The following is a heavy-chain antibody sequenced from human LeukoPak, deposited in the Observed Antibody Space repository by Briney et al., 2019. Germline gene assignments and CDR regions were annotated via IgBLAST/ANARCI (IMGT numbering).Heavy chain of an antibody. CDR3: ARGGDCGADCQFLIHGFDI. J-gene: IGHJ3*02. D-gene: IGHD2-21*02. CDR2: INWNGGNI. CDR1: GFTFDDYG. Sequence: PGGSLRLSCAASGFTFDDYGMSWVRQAPGKGLEWVSGINWNGGNIGYADSVKGRFTISRDNAKNSLYLQMNSLRAEDKAIYYCARGGDCGADCQFLIHGFDIWGQGTMVTVSS. V-gene: IGHV3-20*04.